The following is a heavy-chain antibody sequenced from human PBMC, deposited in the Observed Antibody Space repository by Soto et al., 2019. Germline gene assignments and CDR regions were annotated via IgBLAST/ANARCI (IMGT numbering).Heavy chain of an antibody. CDR1: GFTFSSYG. J-gene: IGHJ4*02. Sequence: QVQLVESGGGVVQPGRSLRLSCAASGFTFSSYGMNWVRQAPGKGLEWVAVISYDGSNKYYADSVKGRFTISRDNSKNTLYLQMNSLRAEDTAVYYCAKDSGAAIEDYWGQGTLVTVSS. D-gene: IGHD3-10*01. CDR2: ISYDGSNK. V-gene: IGHV3-30*18. CDR3: AKDSGAAIEDY.